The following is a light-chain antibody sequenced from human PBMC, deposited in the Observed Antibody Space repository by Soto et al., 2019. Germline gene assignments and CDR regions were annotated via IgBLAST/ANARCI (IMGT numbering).Light chain of an antibody. CDR2: DAT. CDR1: QGIRDW. Sequence: DVQMIQSPSTLSAFIGDRVTITCRVSQGIRDWVAWYQQKPGRAPKLLIYDATSSDSGVPSRFSGSGSETELTLTIDCLQPGDFATYYCQQYTSFSMTFGQGPRVEL. V-gene: IGKV1-5*01. J-gene: IGKJ1*01. CDR3: QQYTSFSMT.